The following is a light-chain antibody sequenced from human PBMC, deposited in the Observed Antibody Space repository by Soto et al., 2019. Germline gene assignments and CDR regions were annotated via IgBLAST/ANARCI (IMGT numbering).Light chain of an antibody. CDR1: ESIYSW. V-gene: IGKV1-5*03. CDR2: KTS. Sequence: IQMTQSPSTLSASVEDTVTITCRASESIYSWLAWYKQIPGKAPQLLIYKTSTLQCGVLSRLSGGGSGAEYTLTISSLQPDDFATYLFQEYNTNYRTFGQGTRV. CDR3: QEYNTNYRT. J-gene: IGKJ1*01.